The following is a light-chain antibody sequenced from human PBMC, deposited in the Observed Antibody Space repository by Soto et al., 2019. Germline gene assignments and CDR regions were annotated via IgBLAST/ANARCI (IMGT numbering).Light chain of an antibody. Sequence: IQIAQSPSTLSATVGDSATMASRASQSISSWLAWYQQKPGKAPKLLIYKASSLESGVPSRFSGSGSGTEFTLTISSLQPDDFATYYCLQDYNYPITFGQGTRLEI. CDR2: KAS. CDR3: LQDYNYPIT. J-gene: IGKJ5*01. CDR1: QSISSW. V-gene: IGKV1-5*03.